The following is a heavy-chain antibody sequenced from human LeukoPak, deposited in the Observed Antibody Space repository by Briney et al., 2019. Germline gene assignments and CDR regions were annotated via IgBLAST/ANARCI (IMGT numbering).Heavy chain of an antibody. CDR1: GFTFSSYA. CDR2: ISGSGGST. D-gene: IGHD3-16*01. J-gene: IGHJ2*01. CDR3: AKCLRGVRGAWCFDL. Sequence: GGSLRLSCAASGFTFSSYAMSWVRQAPGKGLEWVSAISGSGGSTYYADSVKGRFTISRDNSKNTLYLQMNSLRAEDTAVYYCAKCLRGVRGAWCFDLWGRGTLVTVSS. V-gene: IGHV3-23*01.